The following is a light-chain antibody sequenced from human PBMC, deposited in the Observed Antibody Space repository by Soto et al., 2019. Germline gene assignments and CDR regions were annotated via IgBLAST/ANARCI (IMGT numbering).Light chain of an antibody. V-gene: IGKV3-11*01. CDR2: DAS. Sequence: EIVLTQSPATLSLSPGERATLSCMASQSVSSYLAWYQHKPGQAPRLLIYDASNRATGIPARFSGSGSGTDFPLTISSLEPEHFAVYYCPQRSNWPPEWTFGQGTKVDI. CDR1: QSVSSY. J-gene: IGKJ1*01. CDR3: PQRSNWPPEWT.